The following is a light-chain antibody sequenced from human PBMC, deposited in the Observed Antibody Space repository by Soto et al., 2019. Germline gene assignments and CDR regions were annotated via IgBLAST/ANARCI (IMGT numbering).Light chain of an antibody. Sequence: QSALTQPASVSGSPGQSITISCTGTSSDVGGYNYVSWYQQHPGKAPKLMIYEVSNRPSGVSNRFSGSKSANTASLTISGLHAEDEADYFCSSYGSTSTRYVFGTGTQLTVL. J-gene: IGLJ1*01. CDR3: SSYGSTSTRYV. CDR2: EVS. V-gene: IGLV2-14*01. CDR1: SSDVGGYNY.